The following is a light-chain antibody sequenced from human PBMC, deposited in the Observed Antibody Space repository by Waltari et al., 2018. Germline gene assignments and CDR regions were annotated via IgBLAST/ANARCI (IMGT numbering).Light chain of an antibody. J-gene: IGLJ2*01. V-gene: IGLV3-21*04. CDR3: QVWDTSSDHVV. CDR2: NDS. CDR1: NIGSKS. Sequence: SYVLTQAPSVSVAPGKTARITCGGNNIGSKSVHWYQQKPGQAPVLVIYNDSDRPSGCPERFSGSNSGNTATLTISRVEGGDEADYYCQVWDTSSDHVVFGGGTKLTVL.